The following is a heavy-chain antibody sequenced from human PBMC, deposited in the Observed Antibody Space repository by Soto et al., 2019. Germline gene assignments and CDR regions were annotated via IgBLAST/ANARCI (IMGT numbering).Heavy chain of an antibody. CDR1: GFTFSSYG. D-gene: IGHD2-2*01. CDR2: IWSGGSNE. J-gene: IGHJ4*02. Sequence: QVQLVASGGGVAQPGRSLRLACAASGFTFSSYGMHWVRQAPGKGLEWVAVIWSGGSNENYAVSVKGRFTISRDNSKKMLYLQMNSLRAEVTAVYYCARGPGTSYFDCWGQGYVVNVSS. V-gene: IGHV3-33*01. CDR3: ARGPGTSYFDC.